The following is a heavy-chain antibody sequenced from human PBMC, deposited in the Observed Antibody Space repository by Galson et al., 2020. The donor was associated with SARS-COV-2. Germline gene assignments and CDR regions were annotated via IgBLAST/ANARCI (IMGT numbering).Heavy chain of an antibody. D-gene: IGHD3-22*01. CDR2: ISYDGSNK. J-gene: IGHJ6*02. Sequence: GESLKISCAASGFTFSSYAMHWVRQAPGKGLGWVAVISYDGSNKYYADSVKGRFTISRDNSKNTLYLQMNSLRAEDTAVYYCARDRHYYDSSGYYYVYYYYYGMDVWGQGTTVTVSS. V-gene: IGHV3-30-3*01. CDR3: ARDRHYYDSSGYYYVYYYYYGMDV. CDR1: GFTFSSYA.